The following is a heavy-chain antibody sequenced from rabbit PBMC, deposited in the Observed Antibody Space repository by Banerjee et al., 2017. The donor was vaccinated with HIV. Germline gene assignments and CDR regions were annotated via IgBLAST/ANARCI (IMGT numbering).Heavy chain of an antibody. CDR3: ARSDYSSGWGAGL. V-gene: IGHV1S45*01. CDR2: IYAGSSGTT. J-gene: IGHJ4*01. D-gene: IGHD4-1*01. Sequence: QEQLEESGGDLVKPEGSLTLTCKASGLDFSSSYWIWWVRQAPGKGLEWIACIYAGSSGTTAYATWAKGRFTISKTSSTTVTLQMTSLTAADTATYFCARSDYSSGWGAGLWGPGTLVTVS. CDR1: GLDFSSSYW.